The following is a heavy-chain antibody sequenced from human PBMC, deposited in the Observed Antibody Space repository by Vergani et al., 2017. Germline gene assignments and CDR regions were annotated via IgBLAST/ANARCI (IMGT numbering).Heavy chain of an antibody. CDR3: ARSHLPYYYGSGSYRGDWFDP. CDR1: GGTFSSYA. D-gene: IGHD3-10*01. Sequence: QVQLLQSGAEVKKPGSSVKVSCKASGGTFSSYAISWVRQAPGQGLEWMGRIIPIFGTANYAQKFQGRVTITADESTSTAYMELSSLRSEDTAVYYCARSHLPYYYGSGSYRGDWFDPWGQGTLVTVSS. CDR2: IIPIFGTA. J-gene: IGHJ5*02. V-gene: IGHV1-69*13.